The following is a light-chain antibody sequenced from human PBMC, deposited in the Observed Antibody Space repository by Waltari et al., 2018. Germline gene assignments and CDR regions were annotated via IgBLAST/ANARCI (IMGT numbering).Light chain of an antibody. V-gene: IGLV3-25*02. J-gene: IGLJ1*01. CDR3: QSADTTGDYYV. CDR2: KDT. CDR1: TLSKQY. Sequence: SYELPQPPSVSVSPGQTARITCSGATLSKQYAYWYQHRPGQAPVMLIYKDTERASGIPERFAGSSSGTTVTLTISGVQAEDEADYYCQSADTTGDYYVFGTGSRVSVL.